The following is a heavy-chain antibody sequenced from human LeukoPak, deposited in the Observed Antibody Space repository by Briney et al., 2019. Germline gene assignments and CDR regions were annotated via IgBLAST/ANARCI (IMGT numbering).Heavy chain of an antibody. CDR3: ASLGYCSSTSCYEGRGSAFDI. D-gene: IGHD2-2*01. Sequence: GASVKVSCKASGYTLTGYYMHWVRQAPGQGLEWMGWINPNSGGTNYAQKFQGRVTMTRDTSISTAYMELSRLRSDDTAVYYCASLGYCSSTSCYEGRGSAFDIWGQGTMVTVSS. J-gene: IGHJ3*02. CDR1: GYTLTGYY. V-gene: IGHV1-2*02. CDR2: INPNSGGT.